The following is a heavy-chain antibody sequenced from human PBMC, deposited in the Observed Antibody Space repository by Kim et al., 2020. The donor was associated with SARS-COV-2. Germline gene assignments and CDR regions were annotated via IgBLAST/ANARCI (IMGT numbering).Heavy chain of an antibody. CDR1: GYTFTSYD. CDR3: ARDRWALLPYYYYGMDV. D-gene: IGHD1-26*01. V-gene: IGHV1-8*01. Sequence: ASVKVSCKASGYTFTSYDINWVRQATGQGLEWMGWMNPNSGNTGYAQKFQGRVTMTRNTSISTAYMELSSLRSEDTAVYYCARDRWALLPYYYYGMDVWGQGTTVTVSS. CDR2: MNPNSGNT. J-gene: IGHJ6*02.